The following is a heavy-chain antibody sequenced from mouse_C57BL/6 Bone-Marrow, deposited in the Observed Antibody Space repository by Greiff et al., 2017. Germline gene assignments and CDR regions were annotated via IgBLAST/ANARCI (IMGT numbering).Heavy chain of an antibody. V-gene: IGHV14-4*01. CDR3: TTSIYYGNPCYFDY. J-gene: IGHJ2*01. D-gene: IGHD2-1*01. CDR2: IDPENGDT. CDR1: GFNIKDDY. Sequence: EVKLMESGAELVRPGASVKLSCTASGFNIKDDYMHWVKQRPEQGLEWIGWIDPENGDTEYASKFQGKATITADTSSNTAYLQLSSLTSEDTAVYYYTTSIYYGNPCYFDYWGQGTTLTVSS.